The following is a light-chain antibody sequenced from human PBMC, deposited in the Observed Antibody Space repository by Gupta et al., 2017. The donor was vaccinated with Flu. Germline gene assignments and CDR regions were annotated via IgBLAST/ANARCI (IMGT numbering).Light chain of an antibody. V-gene: IGLV2-14*01. CDR2: EVS. CDR1: SSDVGGYNY. Sequence: GTSSDVGGYNYVSWYQQHPGKAPKLMIYEVSNRPSGVSNRFSGSKSGNTASLTISGLQAEDEADYYCSSYASSCTLFGGGTKLTVL. J-gene: IGLJ2*01. CDR3: SSYASSCTL.